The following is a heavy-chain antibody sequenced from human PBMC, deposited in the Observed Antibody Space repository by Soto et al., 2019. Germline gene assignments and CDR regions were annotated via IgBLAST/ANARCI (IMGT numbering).Heavy chain of an antibody. D-gene: IGHD1-1*01. CDR2: IDTNNGRT. CDR3: ARGHWTQTLAVYYLDS. J-gene: IGHJ4*02. Sequence: GASVKVSCKASGFTFTGSSIHWVRQAPGQNLQWLGWIDTNNGRTKYSQTFQGRVTISRDTSASTTYMELNSLKSEDTAVYYCARGHWTQTLAVYYLDSWAQGTLVTVSS. V-gene: IGHV1-3*04. CDR1: GFTFTGSS.